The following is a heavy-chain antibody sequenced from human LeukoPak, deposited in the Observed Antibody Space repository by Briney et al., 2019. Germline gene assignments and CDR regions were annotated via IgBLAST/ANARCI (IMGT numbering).Heavy chain of an antibody. D-gene: IGHD6-19*01. Sequence: GASVKVSCKASGYTFTGYYMHWVRQAPGQGLEWMGWINPNSGGTNYAQKFQGWVTMTRDTSISTAYMELSRLRSDDTAVYYCARGPTVAGTRIYYYYYGMDVWGQGTTVTVSS. CDR3: ARGPTVAGTRIYYYYYGMDV. CDR2: INPNSGGT. J-gene: IGHJ6*02. V-gene: IGHV1-2*04. CDR1: GYTFTGYY.